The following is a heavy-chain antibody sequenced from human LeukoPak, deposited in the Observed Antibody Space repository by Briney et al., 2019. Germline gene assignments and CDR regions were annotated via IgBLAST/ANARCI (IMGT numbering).Heavy chain of an antibody. D-gene: IGHD3-22*01. V-gene: IGHV3-23*01. Sequence: GGSLRLSCAASGFTFSNYAMSWVRQAPGKGLEWVSGISGSGGSTYYADSVKGRFTISRDNSKNTLYLQMISLRAEDTAVYYCAKDPSKGGYYYYYFDYWGQGILVTVSS. CDR3: AKDPSKGGYYYYYFDY. J-gene: IGHJ4*02. CDR1: GFTFSNYA. CDR2: ISGSGGST.